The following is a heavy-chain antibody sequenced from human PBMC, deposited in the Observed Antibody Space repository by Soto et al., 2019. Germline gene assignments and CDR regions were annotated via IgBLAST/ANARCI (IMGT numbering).Heavy chain of an antibody. D-gene: IGHD3-10*01. CDR2: INPESTTI. CDR1: GYTFSTYW. J-gene: IGHJ4*02. Sequence: EVQLVESGGGTVQPGGSLRLSCAASGYTFSTYWMHWVRQAPGKGLVWVSRINPESTTINYADSVRGRFTISKDNAKNTLSLQMSSLRAEETALYYCTSNTYGPYDHWGQGTLVTVSP. V-gene: IGHV3-74*01. CDR3: TSNTYGPYDH.